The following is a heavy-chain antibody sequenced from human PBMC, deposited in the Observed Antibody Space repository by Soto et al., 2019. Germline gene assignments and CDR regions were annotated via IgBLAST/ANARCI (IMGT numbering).Heavy chain of an antibody. J-gene: IGHJ3*02. CDR1: GFTFSTYA. Sequence: GGSLRLSCAASGFTFSTYAMSWVRQAPGKGLVWVSAISGSGGSTFYVDSVKGRFTTSRDNSMNTLFLQMNSLRTEDTAVYYCAHPRGFGVFEAYHIWGQGTMVTLSS. CDR3: AHPRGFGVFEAYHI. V-gene: IGHV3-23*01. CDR2: ISGSGGST. D-gene: IGHD3-10*01.